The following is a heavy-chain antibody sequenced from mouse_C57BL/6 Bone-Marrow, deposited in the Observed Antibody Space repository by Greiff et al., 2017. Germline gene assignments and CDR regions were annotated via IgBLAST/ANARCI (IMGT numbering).Heavy chain of an antibody. Sequence: QVTLKVSGPGILQPSQTLSLSCSFSGFSLSTFGMGVGWIRQPSGKGLEWLAHIWWDDAKYYNPALKGRLTISKDTSKNQVFLKIANVDTADTATYYCARIYDGYPYWCVDVWGTGTTVTVSS. V-gene: IGHV8-8*01. CDR1: GFSLSTFGMG. CDR3: ARIYDGYPYWCVDV. D-gene: IGHD2-3*01. CDR2: IWWDDAK. J-gene: IGHJ1*03.